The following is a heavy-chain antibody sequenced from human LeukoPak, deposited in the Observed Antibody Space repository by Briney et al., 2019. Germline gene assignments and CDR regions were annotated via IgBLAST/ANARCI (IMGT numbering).Heavy chain of an antibody. CDR3: AKDQDPHSYGSGSYAPFDY. CDR2: ICGNGGST. Sequence: GGSLRLSCVAPGFTFSIYAMSWVRQAPGKGLEWVSSICGNGGSTNYADTVKGRFTISRDNSKNTLYLQVDSLRAEDTAVYYCAKDQDPHSYGSGSYAPFDYWGQGTLVTVSS. V-gene: IGHV3-23*01. J-gene: IGHJ4*02. D-gene: IGHD3-10*01. CDR1: GFTFSIYA.